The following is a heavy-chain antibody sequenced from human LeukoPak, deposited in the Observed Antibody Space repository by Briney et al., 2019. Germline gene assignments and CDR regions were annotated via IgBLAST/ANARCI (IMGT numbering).Heavy chain of an antibody. J-gene: IGHJ4*02. CDR1: GGSISSYY. CDR2: IYYSGST. CDR3: ARARLDSSGRFDY. Sequence: SETLSLTCTVSGGSISSYYWSWIRQPPGKGLEWIGYIYYSGSTNYNPSLKSRVTISKDTSKTQFSLRLSSVTAADTAVYYCARARLDSSGRFDYWGQGTLVTVSS. D-gene: IGHD3-22*01. V-gene: IGHV4-59*01.